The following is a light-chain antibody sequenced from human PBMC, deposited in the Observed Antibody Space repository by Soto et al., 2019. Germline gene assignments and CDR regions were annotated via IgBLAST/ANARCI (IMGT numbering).Light chain of an antibody. J-gene: IGKJ5*01. Sequence: EIVLTQSPATLSLSPGERATLSCRASQSVGSYLAWYQQKPGQAPRLLIHVASNRAAGIPARFSGSGSGTDFTLTISRTEPDDFAVYYCQQRASWPGVTFGQGTRLEIK. CDR3: QQRASWPGVT. V-gene: IGKV3-11*01. CDR2: VAS. CDR1: QSVGSY.